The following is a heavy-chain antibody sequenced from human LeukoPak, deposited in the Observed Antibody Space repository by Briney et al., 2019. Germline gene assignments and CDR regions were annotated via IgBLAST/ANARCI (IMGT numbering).Heavy chain of an antibody. CDR1: GFTFNNYW. CDR3: ARRGTGHGMDV. Sequence: SGGSLRLSCAASGFTFNNYWIHWVRQVPGKGLVWVSRINNDGSSASYVGSVKGRFTISRDNAKNTLFLQMNSLRAEDTAVYYCARRGTGHGMDVWGQGTTVIVSS. J-gene: IGHJ6*02. CDR2: INNDGSSA. D-gene: IGHD1-1*01. V-gene: IGHV3-74*01.